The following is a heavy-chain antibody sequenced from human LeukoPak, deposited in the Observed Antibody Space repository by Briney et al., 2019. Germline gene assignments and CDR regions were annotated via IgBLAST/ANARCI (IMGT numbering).Heavy chain of an antibody. J-gene: IGHJ6*02. CDR3: ARVAPSTMDV. Sequence: ASVRVSCKASGGTLSNYALSWVRQAPGQGLEWMGWISAYNGNTNYAQRLQGRVTMTTDTSTSTAYMELRSLRSDDTAVYYCARVAPSTMDVWGQGTTVTVSS. V-gene: IGHV1-18*01. CDR2: ISAYNGNT. CDR1: GGTLSNYA.